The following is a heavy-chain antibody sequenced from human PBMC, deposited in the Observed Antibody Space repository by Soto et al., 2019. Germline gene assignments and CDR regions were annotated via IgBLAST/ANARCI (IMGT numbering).Heavy chain of an antibody. D-gene: IGHD1-26*01. Sequence: QVQLVQSGAEVKKPGSSVKVSCKGSGGTFSSYTISWVRQAPGQGLEWMGRIIPILGIANHAQKFQGRVTITADKSTSTAYMELSSLSSEDTAVYYCARFLGSYGMDVWGQGTTVTVSS. J-gene: IGHJ6*02. CDR2: IIPILGIA. CDR1: GGTFSSYT. V-gene: IGHV1-69*02. CDR3: ARFLGSYGMDV.